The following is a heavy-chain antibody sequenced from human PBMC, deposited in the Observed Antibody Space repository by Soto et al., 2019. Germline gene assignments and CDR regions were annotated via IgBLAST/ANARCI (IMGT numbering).Heavy chain of an antibody. V-gene: IGHV5-51*01. CDR1: GYSFTSYW. J-gene: IGHJ4*02. CDR3: ARPGYSSGWAHSTAGVYYFDY. Sequence: PGESLKISCKGSGYSFTSYWIGWVRQMPGKGLEWMGIIYPGDSDTRYSPSFQGQVTISADKSISTAYLQWSSLKASDTAMYYCARPGYSSGWAHSTAGVYYFDYWGQGTLVTVSS. CDR2: IYPGDSDT. D-gene: IGHD6-19*01.